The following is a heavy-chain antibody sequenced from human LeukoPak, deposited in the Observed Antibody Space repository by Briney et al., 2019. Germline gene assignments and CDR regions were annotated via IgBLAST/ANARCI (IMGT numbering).Heavy chain of an antibody. CDR1: GFTFSSYL. J-gene: IGHJ5*01. CDR2: ISASGDNT. CDR3: AKPGYITSGWFDY. D-gene: IGHD1-14*01. Sequence: GGSLRLSCAASGFTFSSYLMSWVRQAPGKGLEWVSTISASGDNTYYADSVKGRFTTSRDNPKNTLLLQMNSLRAEDTAVYYCAKPGYITSGWFDYWGQGALVTVST. V-gene: IGHV3-23*01.